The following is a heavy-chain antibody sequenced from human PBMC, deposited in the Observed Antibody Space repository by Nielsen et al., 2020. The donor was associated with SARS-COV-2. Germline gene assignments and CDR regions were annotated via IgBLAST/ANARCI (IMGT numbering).Heavy chain of an antibody. Sequence: GGSLRLSCAASGFTFSSYSMNWVRQAPGKGLEWVSYISSSSTIYYADSVKGRFTISRDNAKNSLYLQMNSLRDEDTAVYYCARKGATRYFDYWGQGTLVTVSS. CDR3: ARKGATRYFDY. V-gene: IGHV3-48*02. CDR1: GFTFSSYS. CDR2: ISSSSTI. J-gene: IGHJ4*02. D-gene: IGHD1-26*01.